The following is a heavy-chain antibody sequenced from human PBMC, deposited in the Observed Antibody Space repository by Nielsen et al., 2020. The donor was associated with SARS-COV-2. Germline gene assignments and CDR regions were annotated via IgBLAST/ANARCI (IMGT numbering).Heavy chain of an antibody. CDR3: ASEWY. V-gene: IGHV3-7*05. CDR2: IKQDGSEK. CDR1: GFTFSSYA. Sequence: GGSLRLSCAASGFTFSSYAMSWVRQAPGKGLEWVANIKQDGSEKYYVDSVKGRFTISRDNAKNSLYLQMNSLRAEDTAVYYCASEWYWGQGTLVTVSS. J-gene: IGHJ4*02.